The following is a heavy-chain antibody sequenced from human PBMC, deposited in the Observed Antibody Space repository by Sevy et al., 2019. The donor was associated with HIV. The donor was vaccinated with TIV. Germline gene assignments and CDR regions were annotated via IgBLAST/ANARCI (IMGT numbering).Heavy chain of an antibody. CDR3: STPPYYDFWSGYYVY. Sequence: RGSLRLSCAASGFTFSNAWMNWVRQAPGKGLEWVGRIKSKTDGGTTDYAAPVKGRFTISRDDSKNTLYLQMNSLKTEDTAVYYCSTPPYYDFWSGYYVYWGQGTLVTVSS. V-gene: IGHV3-15*01. J-gene: IGHJ4*02. CDR1: GFTFSNAW. CDR2: IKSKTDGGTT. D-gene: IGHD3-3*01.